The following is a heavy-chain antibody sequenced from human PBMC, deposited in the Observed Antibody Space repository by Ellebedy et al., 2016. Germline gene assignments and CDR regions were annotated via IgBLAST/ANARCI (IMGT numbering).Heavy chain of an antibody. D-gene: IGHD3-3*01. CDR3: SRHGTITDDFWDNYYRRGDNTDFDN. CDR1: GGSISSSRYY. CDR2: LYYSGTT. Sequence: SETLSLTCTVSGGSISSSRYYWGWIRQPPGKGLEWIGSLYYSGTTYYNPSVKSRVTISVDRSKNQFYLKLSSVTAADTAVYYCSRHGTITDDFWDNYYRRGDNTDFDNWGQGTLVTVSS. J-gene: IGHJ4*02. V-gene: IGHV4-39*01.